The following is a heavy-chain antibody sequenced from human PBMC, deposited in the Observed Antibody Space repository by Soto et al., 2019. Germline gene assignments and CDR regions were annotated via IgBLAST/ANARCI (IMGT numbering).Heavy chain of an antibody. V-gene: IGHV5-10-1*01. D-gene: IGHD1-1*01. CDR1: GYTLTNYW. CDR3: ARRLSGPKEEYNAYYFYGLDV. Sequence: VESLNISFKGSGYTLTNYWIIWVRQTPGTGLAWMGRIDPSDSYTNYSPSFQGRVTISADRSISTAFLQWSSLEASDTAIYYCARRLSGPKEEYNAYYFYGLDVWRQGTTVTVSS. J-gene: IGHJ6*02. CDR2: IDPSDSYT.